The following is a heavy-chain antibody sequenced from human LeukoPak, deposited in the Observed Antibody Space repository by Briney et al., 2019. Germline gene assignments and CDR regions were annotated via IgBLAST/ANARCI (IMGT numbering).Heavy chain of an antibody. CDR3: ATEDIVVVVAAATLDY. CDR2: ISPRGDIT. Sequence: GGSLRLSCAASGFIFSNHGMNWVRQAPGKGLEWVSGISPRGDITYYTDSVKGRSTVSRDNSKNTLYLQMNSLRAEDTAVYYCATEDIVVVVAAATLDYWGQGTLVTVSS. J-gene: IGHJ4*02. CDR1: GFIFSNHG. D-gene: IGHD2-15*01. V-gene: IGHV3-23*01.